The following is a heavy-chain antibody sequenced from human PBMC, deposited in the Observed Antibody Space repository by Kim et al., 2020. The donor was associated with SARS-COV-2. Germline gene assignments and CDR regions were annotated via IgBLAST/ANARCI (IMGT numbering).Heavy chain of an antibody. CDR1: GGSISSGSYY. Sequence: SETLSLTCTVSGGSISSGSYYWSWIRQPAGKGLEWIGRIYTSGSTNYNPSLKSRVTISVDTSKNQFSLKLSSVTAADTAVYYCSGGGSSNWYEYFHHWGQGTLVTVSS. V-gene: IGHV4-61*02. CDR3: SGGGSSNWYEYFHH. D-gene: IGHD6-13*01. CDR2: IYTSGST. J-gene: IGHJ1*01.